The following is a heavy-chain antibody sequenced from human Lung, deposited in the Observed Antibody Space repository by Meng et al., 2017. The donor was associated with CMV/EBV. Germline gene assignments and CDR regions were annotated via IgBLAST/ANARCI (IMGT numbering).Heavy chain of an antibody. D-gene: IGHD2-21*01. J-gene: IGHJ4*02. CDR2: ISTSNGYT. Sequence: QGQLVQSGAEVKKPGASVKISCKASGYTFTNYAITWVRQAPGQGLEWMGWISTSNGYTFYAQKFQGRVTMTTDTSTTTAYMELRSLRSDDTAVYYCARDLDIVVASAFDYWGQGTLVTV. CDR1: GYTFTNYA. V-gene: IGHV1-18*01. CDR3: ARDLDIVVASAFDY.